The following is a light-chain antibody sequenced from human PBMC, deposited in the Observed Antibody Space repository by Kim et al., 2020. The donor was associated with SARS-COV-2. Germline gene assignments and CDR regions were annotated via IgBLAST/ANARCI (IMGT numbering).Light chain of an antibody. Sequence: PGRTAGITCGGNNIGSKSVHWYQQKPGQAPVLVIYYDSDRPSGIPERFSGSNSGNTATLTISRVEAGDEADYHCQVRDSGSDHWVFGGGTQLTVL. CDR1: NIGSKS. V-gene: IGLV3-21*01. CDR2: YDS. J-gene: IGLJ3*02. CDR3: QVRDSGSDHWV.